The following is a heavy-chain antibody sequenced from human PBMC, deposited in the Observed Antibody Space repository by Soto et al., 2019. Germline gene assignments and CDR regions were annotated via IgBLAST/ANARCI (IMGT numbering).Heavy chain of an antibody. J-gene: IGHJ6*02. D-gene: IGHD5-12*01. V-gene: IGHV1-8*01. CDR1: GYTFTSYD. CDR2: MNPNSGNT. Sequence: QVQLVQSGAEVKKPGASVKVSCKASGYTFTSYDINWVRQATGQGLGWMGWMNPNSGNTGYAQKFQGRVTMTRNTSRSTAYMELSSLRSENTAVYYCARAGASGYDYGEGGCYGMDVWGQGPTVTVSS. CDR3: ARAGASGYDYGEGGCYGMDV.